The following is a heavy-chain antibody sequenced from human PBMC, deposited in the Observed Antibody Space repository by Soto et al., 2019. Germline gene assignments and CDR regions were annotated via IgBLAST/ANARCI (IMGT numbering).Heavy chain of an antibody. J-gene: IGHJ4*02. CDR2: IGSRGRTL. CDR1: GFTFSDYS. D-gene: IGHD6-6*01. Sequence: RLSCVASGFTFSDYSMSWIRQAPGKGLEWLAFIGSRGRTLSYADSVRGRFTITRDNAENSVYLQMDSLRADDTAVYYCARQAARNYIDSWGQGNSVTVSS. CDR3: ARQAARNYIDS. V-gene: IGHV3-11*01.